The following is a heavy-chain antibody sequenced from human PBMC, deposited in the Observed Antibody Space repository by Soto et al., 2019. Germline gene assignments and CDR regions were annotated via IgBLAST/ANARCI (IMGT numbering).Heavy chain of an antibody. Sequence: SETLSLTCTVSGGSISSGGYYWSWIRQHPGKGLEWIGYIYYSGSTYYNPSLKSRVTISVDTSKNQFSLKLSSVTAADTAVYYCARGGSSSWYFDYWGQGTLVTVSS. J-gene: IGHJ4*02. CDR2: IYYSGST. V-gene: IGHV4-31*03. D-gene: IGHD6-13*01. CDR1: GGSISSGGYY. CDR3: ARGGSSSWYFDY.